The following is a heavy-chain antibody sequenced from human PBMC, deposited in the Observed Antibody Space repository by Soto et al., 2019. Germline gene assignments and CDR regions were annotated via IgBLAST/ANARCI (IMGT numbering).Heavy chain of an antibody. CDR3: ARGRITIFGVVISYFDY. Sequence: SETLSLTCAVYGGSFSGYYWSWIRQPPGKGLEWIGEINHSGSTNYNPSLKSRVTISVDTSKNQFSLKLSSVTAADTAVYYCARGRITIFGVVISYFDYWGQGTLVTVSS. CDR1: GGSFSGYY. J-gene: IGHJ4*02. V-gene: IGHV4-34*01. CDR2: INHSGST. D-gene: IGHD3-3*01.